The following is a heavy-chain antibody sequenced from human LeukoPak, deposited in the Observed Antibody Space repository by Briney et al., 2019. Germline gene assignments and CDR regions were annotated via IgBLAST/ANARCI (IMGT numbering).Heavy chain of an antibody. Sequence: SETLSLTCAVYGGSSNDYYWGWIRQPPGKGLEWIGEINHSGSTNYNPSLKSRVTISVDTSKNQFSLKLSSVTAADAAVYYCARHYGPWGQGTLVTVSS. CDR3: ARHYGP. V-gene: IGHV4-34*01. J-gene: IGHJ4*02. CDR1: GGSSNDYY. D-gene: IGHD3-16*01. CDR2: INHSGST.